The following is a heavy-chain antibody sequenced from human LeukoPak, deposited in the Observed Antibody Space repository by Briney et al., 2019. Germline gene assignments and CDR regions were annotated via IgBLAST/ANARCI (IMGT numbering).Heavy chain of an antibody. CDR1: GGTFSSYA. D-gene: IGHD3-22*01. J-gene: IGHJ4*02. V-gene: IGHV1-69*04. Sequence: ASVKVSCKASGGTFSSYAISWVRQAPGQGLEWMGRIIPILGIANYAQKFQGRVTMTRDTSTSTVYMELSSLRSEDTAVYYCARDEYYYDSSGYYGYWGQGTLVTVSS. CDR2: IIPILGIA. CDR3: ARDEYYYDSSGYYGY.